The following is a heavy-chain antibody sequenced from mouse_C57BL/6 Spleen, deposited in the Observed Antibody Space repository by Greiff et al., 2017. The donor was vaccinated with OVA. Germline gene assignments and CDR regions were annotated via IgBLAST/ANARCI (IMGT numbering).Heavy chain of an antibody. V-gene: IGHV1-53*01. D-gene: IGHD2-4*01. CDR2: INPSNGGT. J-gene: IGHJ2*01. CDR3: AKENYDYYFDY. CDR1: GYTFTSYW. Sequence: QVQLQQPGPELVKPGASVKLSCKASGYTFTSYWMHWVKQRPGQGLEWIGNINPSNGGTTYNEKFKSKATLTVDKASSTAYMQLSSLTSEDSAVYYCAKENYDYYFDYWGQGTTLTVSS.